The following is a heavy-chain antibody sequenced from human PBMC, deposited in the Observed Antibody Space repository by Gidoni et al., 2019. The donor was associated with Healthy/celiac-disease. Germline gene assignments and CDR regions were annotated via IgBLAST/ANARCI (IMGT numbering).Heavy chain of an antibody. CDR3: TRLWIQQHGSFDY. Sequence: EVQLVESGGGLVQPGGSLKLSWAASGFTFSGSAMHWVRQASGKGREWVGRIRSNANSYATAYAASVQGRFTISRDDSKNTAYRQMNSLKTEDTAVYYCTRLWIQQHGSFDYWGQGTLVTVSS. V-gene: IGHV3-73*01. CDR2: IRSNANSYAT. CDR1: GFTFSGSA. D-gene: IGHD5-18*01. J-gene: IGHJ4*02.